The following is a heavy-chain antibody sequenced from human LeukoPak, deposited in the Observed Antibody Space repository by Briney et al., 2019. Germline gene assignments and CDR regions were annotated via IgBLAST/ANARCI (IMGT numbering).Heavy chain of an antibody. CDR3: ASYHSSGWYSTSPEYFQH. Sequence: GGSLRLSCAASGFTFSDYYMSWIRQAPGKGLEWVSYIRSSGSTIYYADSVKGRFTISRDNAKNSLYLQMNSLRAEDTAVYYCASYHSSGWYSTSPEYFQHWGQGTLVTVSS. J-gene: IGHJ1*01. V-gene: IGHV3-11*01. D-gene: IGHD6-19*01. CDR1: GFTFSDYY. CDR2: IRSSGSTI.